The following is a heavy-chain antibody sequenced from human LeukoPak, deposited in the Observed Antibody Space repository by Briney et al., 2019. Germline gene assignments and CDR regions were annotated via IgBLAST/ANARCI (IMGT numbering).Heavy chain of an antibody. CDR1: GYTFTNYY. CDR3: AAGLTPDAFDI. CDR2: VNPSGGST. Sequence: ASVKVSCKASGYTFTNYYMHWVRQAPGQGLEWMGIVNPSGGSTNYAQKFQGRVTMTRDMSTSTAYMELSSLRSEDTAVYYCAAGLTPDAFDIWGQGTMVTVSS. V-gene: IGHV1-46*01. J-gene: IGHJ3*02. D-gene: IGHD3/OR15-3a*01.